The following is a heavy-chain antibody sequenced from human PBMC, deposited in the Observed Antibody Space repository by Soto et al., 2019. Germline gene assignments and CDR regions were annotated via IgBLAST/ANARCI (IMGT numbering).Heavy chain of an antibody. CDR2: ISAYNGNT. Sequence: ASVKVSCKASGYTFTSYGICWVRQAPGQGLEWMGWISAYNGNTNYAQKLQGRVTMTTDTSTSTAYMELRSLRSDDTAVYYCARDCPSGGSCYSDWFDPWGQGTLVTVSS. CDR3: ARDCPSGGSCYSDWFDP. CDR1: GYTFTSYG. J-gene: IGHJ5*02. D-gene: IGHD2-15*01. V-gene: IGHV1-18*01.